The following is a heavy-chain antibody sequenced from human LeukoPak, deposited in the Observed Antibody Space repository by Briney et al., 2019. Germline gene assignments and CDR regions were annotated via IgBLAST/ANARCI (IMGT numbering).Heavy chain of an antibody. V-gene: IGHV1-69*04. J-gene: IGHJ4*02. CDR3: ARDQSDYYFDY. CDR2: IIPILGIA. CDR1: GGTFSSYA. Sequence: ASVKVSCKASGGTFSSYAISWVRQAPGQGLEWMGRIIPILGIANYAQKFQGRVTIIADKSTSTAYMELSSLRSEDTAVYYCARDQSDYYFDYWGQGTLVTVSS.